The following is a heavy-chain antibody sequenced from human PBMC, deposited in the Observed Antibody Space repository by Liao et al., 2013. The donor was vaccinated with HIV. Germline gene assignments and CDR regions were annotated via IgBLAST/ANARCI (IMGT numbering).Heavy chain of an antibody. V-gene: IGHV4-39*07. CDR1: GGSISSSSYY. CDR3: AREVTMVRGVINY. D-gene: IGHD3-10*01. Sequence: QLQLQESGPGLVKPSETLSLTCTVSGGSISSSSYYWGWIGSIYYSGSTYYNPSLRSRVTISVDTSKNQFSLKLSSVTAADTAVFYCAREVTMVRGVINYWGQGTLVTVSS. CDR2: IYYSGST. J-gene: IGHJ4*02.